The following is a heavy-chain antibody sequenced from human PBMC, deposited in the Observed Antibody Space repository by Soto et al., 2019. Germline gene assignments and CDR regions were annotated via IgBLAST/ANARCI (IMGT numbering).Heavy chain of an antibody. J-gene: IGHJ2*01. CDR1: GFTFSSYE. CDR2: ISSSGSTI. CDR3: ARDCGVYAGVSYWYFDL. V-gene: IGHV3-48*03. D-gene: IGHD4-17*01. Sequence: EVQLVESGGGLVQPGGSLRLSCAASGFTFSSYEMNWVRQAPGKGLEWVSYISSSGSTIYYADSVKGRFTISRDNAKNSLYLQMNSLRAEDTAVYYCARDCGVYAGVSYWYFDLWGRGTLVTVSS.